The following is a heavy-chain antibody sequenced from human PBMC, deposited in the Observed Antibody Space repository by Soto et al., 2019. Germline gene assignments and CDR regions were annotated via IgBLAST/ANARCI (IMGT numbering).Heavy chain of an antibody. Sequence: GESLKISCQVSGYSFTHYWISWVRQMPGKGLEWMGRIDPSDSQTNYSPSFQGHVTISVDKSISTAYLEWTSLKASDTAMYYWFDPWGQGTLVTVSS. CDR1: GYSFTHYW. V-gene: IGHV5-10-1*01. CDR2: IDPSDSQT. J-gene: IGHJ5*02. CDR3: FDP.